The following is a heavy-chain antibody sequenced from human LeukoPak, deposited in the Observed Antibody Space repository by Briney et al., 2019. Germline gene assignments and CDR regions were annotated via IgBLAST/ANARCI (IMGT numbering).Heavy chain of an antibody. V-gene: IGHV5-51*01. CDR3: AGTGGLDCSSTSCYYWFDP. D-gene: IGHD2-2*01. Sequence: GASLQISCKGSGSIFTSYWIGWVRQLPGKGLEWMGIIYPGDSDTRYSPSFQGQVTISADKSISTAYLQWSSLKASDTAMYYCAGTGGLDCSSTSCYYWFDPWGQGTLVTVSS. CDR2: IYPGDSDT. CDR1: GSIFTSYW. J-gene: IGHJ5*02.